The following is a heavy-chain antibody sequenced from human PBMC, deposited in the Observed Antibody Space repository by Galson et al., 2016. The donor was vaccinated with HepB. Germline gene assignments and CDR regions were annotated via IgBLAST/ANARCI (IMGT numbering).Heavy chain of an antibody. Sequence: SETLSLTCAVSGVSVLNESFSWSWIRQSPGKGLEWIAVIHYDGTPYYNPSLDSRVTISVDTPKNQFSLKVTSVTAADTAVYLCARQPGSGIPYDYFDLWGQGTLVPVSS. CDR1: GVSVLNESFS. CDR2: IHYDGTP. V-gene: IGHV4-39*01. CDR3: ARQPGSGIPYDYFDL. J-gene: IGHJ4*02. D-gene: IGHD2-21*01.